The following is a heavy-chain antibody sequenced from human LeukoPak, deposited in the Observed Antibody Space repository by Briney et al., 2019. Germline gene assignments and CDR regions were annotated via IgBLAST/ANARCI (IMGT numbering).Heavy chain of an antibody. CDR1: GGSIGLYY. D-gene: IGHD4-23*01. Sequence: SETLSLTCTVSGGSIGLYYWAWIRQPPGKGLEWIGYIYHSGSTYYNPSLKSRVTISVDRSKNQFSLKLSSVTAADTAVYYCASTSTVVNDAFDIWGQGTMVTVSS. CDR2: IYHSGST. CDR3: ASTSTVVNDAFDI. V-gene: IGHV4-59*12. J-gene: IGHJ3*02.